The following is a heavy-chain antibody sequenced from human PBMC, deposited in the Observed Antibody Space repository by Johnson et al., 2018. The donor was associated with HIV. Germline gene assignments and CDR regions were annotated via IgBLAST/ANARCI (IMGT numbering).Heavy chain of an antibody. Sequence: VQLVESGGGLVQPGGSLRLSCAASGFTFSRYDMHWVRQATGKGLEWVSGIGTAGDTYYPGSVKGRFTISRDNAKNSLYLQMRSLRTEDSAFYDCAKDRGSDQGRDGAFDIWGQGTLVTVSS. CDR2: IGTAGDT. V-gene: IGHV3-13*01. J-gene: IGHJ3*02. D-gene: IGHD5-24*01. CDR3: AKDRGSDQGRDGAFDI. CDR1: GFTFSRYD.